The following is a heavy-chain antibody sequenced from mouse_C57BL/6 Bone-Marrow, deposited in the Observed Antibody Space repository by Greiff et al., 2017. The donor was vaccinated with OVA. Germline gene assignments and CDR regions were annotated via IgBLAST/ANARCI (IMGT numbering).Heavy chain of an antibody. J-gene: IGHJ2*01. CDR2: IHPSDSDT. CDR3: AICSNYVLFDY. D-gene: IGHD2-5*01. Sequence: QVQLQQPGAELVKPGASVKVSCKASGYTFTSYWMHWVKQRPGQGLEWIGRIHPSDSDTNYNQKFKGKATLTVDKSSSTAYMQLSSVTSEDSAVYYCAICSNYVLFDYWGQGTTLTVSS. CDR1: GYTFTSYW. V-gene: IGHV1-74*01.